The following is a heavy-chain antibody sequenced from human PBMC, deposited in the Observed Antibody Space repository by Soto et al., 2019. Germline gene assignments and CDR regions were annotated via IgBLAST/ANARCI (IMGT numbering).Heavy chain of an antibody. Sequence: EVQLVESGGGLVKPGGSLRLSCAASGFTFSSYTMNWVRQAPGKGLEWVSSISGSSSYIYYANSVKGRFTISRDNAKNSLYLQMNSLRAEDTAVYYCARGDGYNSADYWGQGTLVTVSS. CDR1: GFTFSSYT. CDR2: ISGSSSYI. J-gene: IGHJ4*02. CDR3: ARGDGYNSADY. V-gene: IGHV3-21*02. D-gene: IGHD5-12*01.